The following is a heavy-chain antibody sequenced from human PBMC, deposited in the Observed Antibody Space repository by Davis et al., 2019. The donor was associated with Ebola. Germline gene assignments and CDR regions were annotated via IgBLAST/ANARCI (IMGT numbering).Heavy chain of an antibody. D-gene: IGHD5-18*01. CDR3: ARVRGYSYIDY. Sequence: SETLSLTCIVSGGSISSTNYYWAWIRQPPGKGLEWIGSIYHSGSTYYNPSLKSRVTISVDTSKNQFSLKLSSVTAADTAVYYCARVRGYSYIDYWGQGTLVTVSS. J-gene: IGHJ4*02. V-gene: IGHV4-39*07. CDR2: IYHSGST. CDR1: GGSISSTNYY.